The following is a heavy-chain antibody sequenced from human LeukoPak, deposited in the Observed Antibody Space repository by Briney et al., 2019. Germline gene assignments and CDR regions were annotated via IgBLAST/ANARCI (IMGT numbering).Heavy chain of an antibody. V-gene: IGHV3-48*03. J-gene: IGHJ6*02. CDR1: GFGFGQYE. D-gene: IGHD3-22*01. CDR2: ISVRAATI. Sequence: GGSLRLSCAASGFGFGQYEMNWARQAPGKGLEWIAYISVRAATIYYGDSVEGRFTISRDDAKNSLYLQMNGLRVEDTAIYYCAKDFPHYYEVPHGMDVWGQGTTVTV. CDR3: AKDFPHYYEVPHGMDV.